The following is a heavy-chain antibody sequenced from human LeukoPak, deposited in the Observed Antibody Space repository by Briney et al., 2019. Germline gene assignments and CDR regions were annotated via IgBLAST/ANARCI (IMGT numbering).Heavy chain of an antibody. V-gene: IGHV4-4*02. D-gene: IGHD6-13*01. Sequence: GSLRLSCAASGFTFSSYWMSWVRQAPGKGLEWIGEIYHSGSTNYNPSLKSRVTISVDKSKNQFSLKLSSVTAADTAVYYCARTRPSSWHQYYYYYYGMDVWGQGTTVTVSS. CDR2: IYHSGST. CDR3: ARTRPSSWHQYYYYYYGMDV. J-gene: IGHJ6*02. CDR1: GFTFSSYW.